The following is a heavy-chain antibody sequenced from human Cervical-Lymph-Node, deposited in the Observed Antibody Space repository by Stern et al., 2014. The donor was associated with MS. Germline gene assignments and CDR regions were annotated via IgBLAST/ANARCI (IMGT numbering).Heavy chain of an antibody. J-gene: IGHJ4*02. V-gene: IGHV4-59*01. Sequence: QVQLVQSGPGLVKPSETLSLTCTVSGGSISSYYWSWIRQPPGKGLEWIGYIYYSGSTNYNPSLKSRVTISVDTSKNQFSLKLSSVTAADTAVYYCARGVVVAPSLTFDYWGQGTLVTVSS. D-gene: IGHD2-15*01. CDR1: GGSISSYY. CDR2: IYYSGST. CDR3: ARGVVVAPSLTFDY.